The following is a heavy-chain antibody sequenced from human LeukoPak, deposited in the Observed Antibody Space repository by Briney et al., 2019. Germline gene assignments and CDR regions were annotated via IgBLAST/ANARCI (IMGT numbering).Heavy chain of an antibody. J-gene: IGHJ4*02. Sequence: PGGSLRLSCAASGFTFSTYGMHWVRQVPGKGLEWVAFIRYDGSNKYYADSVKGRFTISRDNSKNTLFLQMNSLRAEDTAVYYCAKGHYGSGSYYADWGQGTLVTVSS. CDR3: AKGHYGSGSYYAD. CDR1: GFTFSTYG. D-gene: IGHD3-10*01. CDR2: IRYDGSNK. V-gene: IGHV3-30*02.